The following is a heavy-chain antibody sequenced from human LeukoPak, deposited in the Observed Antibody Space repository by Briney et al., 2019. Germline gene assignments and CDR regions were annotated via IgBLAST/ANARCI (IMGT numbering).Heavy chain of an antibody. Sequence: PGGSLRLSCAASGFTFSSYGMHWVRQAPGKGLEWVAFIRYDGSNKYYADSVKGRFTISRDNSKNTLYLQMNSLRAEDTAVYYCAKGPSVDSGWTNAFDIWGQGTMVTVSS. CDR1: GFTFSSYG. V-gene: IGHV3-30*02. J-gene: IGHJ3*02. D-gene: IGHD2-15*01. CDR3: AKGPSVDSGWTNAFDI. CDR2: IRYDGSNK.